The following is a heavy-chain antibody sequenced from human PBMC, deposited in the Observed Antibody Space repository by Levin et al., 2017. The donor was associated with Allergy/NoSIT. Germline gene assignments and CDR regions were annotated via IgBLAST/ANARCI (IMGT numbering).Heavy chain of an antibody. Sequence: GGSLRLSCAASGFTFDDYGMSWVRQAPGKGLEWVSGINWNGGSTGYADSVKGRFTISRDNAKNSLYLQMNSLRAEDTALYYCARERFPQYGSGSPGAFDYWGQGTLVTVSS. CDR1: GFTFDDYG. V-gene: IGHV3-20*04. CDR3: ARERFPQYGSGSPGAFDY. CDR2: INWNGGST. J-gene: IGHJ4*02. D-gene: IGHD3-10*01.